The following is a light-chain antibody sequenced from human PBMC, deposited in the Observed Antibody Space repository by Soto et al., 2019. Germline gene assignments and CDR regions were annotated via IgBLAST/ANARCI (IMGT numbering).Light chain of an antibody. Sequence: DIQMTQSPSTLSASVGDRVTITCRASQSISSWLAWYQQKPGKAPKLLIYDASSLESGVPSRFSGSGSGTEFNLTVSSLQPDVFATYYCQQYNRYSWTFGQGTKVEIK. J-gene: IGKJ1*01. CDR3: QQYNRYSWT. V-gene: IGKV1-5*01. CDR1: QSISSW. CDR2: DAS.